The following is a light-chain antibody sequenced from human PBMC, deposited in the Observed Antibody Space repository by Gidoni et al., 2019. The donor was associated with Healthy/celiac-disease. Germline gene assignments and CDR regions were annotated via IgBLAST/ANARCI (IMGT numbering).Light chain of an antibody. CDR2: ASS. CDR1: PGISSW. Sequence: DIQMTQSPSSVSASVGDRVTITCRASPGISSWLAWYQQKPGNAPKLLICASSSLQSGVPSMFSGSFAGTYFPLTISSLHPEYFATYYCQQANSFPCTFGQGTRLEIK. J-gene: IGKJ5*01. V-gene: IGKV1D-12*01. CDR3: QQANSFPCT.